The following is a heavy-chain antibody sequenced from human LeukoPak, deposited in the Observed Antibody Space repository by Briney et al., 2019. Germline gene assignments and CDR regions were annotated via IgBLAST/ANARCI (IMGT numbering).Heavy chain of an antibody. CDR1: GYTFTGYY. D-gene: IGHD2-15*01. Sequence: GASVKVSCKASGYTFTGYYMHWVRQAPGQGLEWMGWIYPNSGGTNYAQKFQGRVTMTRDTSISTAYMELSRLRSDDTAVYYCARVDRGYCSGGSCQDYWGQGTLVTVSS. CDR3: ARVDRGYCSGGSCQDY. V-gene: IGHV1-2*02. CDR2: IYPNSGGT. J-gene: IGHJ4*02.